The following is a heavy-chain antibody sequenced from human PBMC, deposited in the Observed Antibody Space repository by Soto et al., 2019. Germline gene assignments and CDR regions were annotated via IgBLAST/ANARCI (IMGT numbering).Heavy chain of an antibody. CDR3: ARVDSGSYPAQAFFDY. CDR2: IYYSGST. Sequence: SETLSLTCTVSGGSVSSGSYYWSWIRQPPGKGLEWIGYIYYSGSTNYNPSLKSRVTISVDTSKNQFSLKLSSVTAADMAVYYCARVDSGSYPAQAFFDYWGQGTLVTVSS. CDR1: GGSVSSGSYY. J-gene: IGHJ4*02. D-gene: IGHD1-26*01. V-gene: IGHV4-61*01.